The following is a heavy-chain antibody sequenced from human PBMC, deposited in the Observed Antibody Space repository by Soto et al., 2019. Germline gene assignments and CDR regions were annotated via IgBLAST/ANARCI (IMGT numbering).Heavy chain of an antibody. CDR3: ARMDGDYNYYGLDV. Sequence: SGPTLVNPTETPPLTCRVSGFSLTNGRMGVRWIRQPPGKALEWLAHFFSDAERSYSTSRQSRLNMYKDSSGSQVVLTMTNMAPADTATYCWARMDGDYNYYGLDVWGHGIAVTVSS. CDR2: FFSDAER. J-gene: IGHJ6*02. CDR1: GFSLTNGRMG. D-gene: IGHD4-17*01. V-gene: IGHV2-26*01.